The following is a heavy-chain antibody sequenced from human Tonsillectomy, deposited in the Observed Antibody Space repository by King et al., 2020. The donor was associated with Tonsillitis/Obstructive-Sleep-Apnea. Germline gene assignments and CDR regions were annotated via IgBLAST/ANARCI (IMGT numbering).Heavy chain of an antibody. CDR3: ATQQWLQFGGFTFDF. CDR2: FGPDDGET. Sequence: VQLVQSGAEVKKPGASVKVSCKVSGSTLTDLSIHWVRQAPGKGLEWMGGFGPDDGETIYDQKFQGRVTMTEDTSSDTAYMELSSLRSEDSAVYYCATQQWLQFGGFTFDFWGQGTLVTVSS. J-gene: IGHJ4*02. V-gene: IGHV1-24*01. CDR1: GSTLTDLS. D-gene: IGHD3-16*01.